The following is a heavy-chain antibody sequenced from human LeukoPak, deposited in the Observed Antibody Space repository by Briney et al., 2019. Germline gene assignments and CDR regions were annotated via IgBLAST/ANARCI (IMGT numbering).Heavy chain of an antibody. CDR1: GFTFSSHW. V-gene: IGHV3-74*01. CDR3: ARGSGIITGIDE. D-gene: IGHD6-25*01. CDR2: VKDDGSHT. J-gene: IGHJ4*02. Sequence: GGSLRLSCAASGFTFSSHWMHWVRQAPGKGLVWVSRVKDDGSHTNYADSVKGRFTISRDNAKNTLSLQMNSLRAEDTAVYYCARGSGIITGIDEWGQGTLVTVSS.